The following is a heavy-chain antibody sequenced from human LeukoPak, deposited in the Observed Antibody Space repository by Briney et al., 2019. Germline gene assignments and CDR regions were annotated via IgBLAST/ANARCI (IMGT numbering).Heavy chain of an antibody. CDR1: GGSISSGSYY. D-gene: IGHD3-10*01. J-gene: IGHJ3*02. CDR2: IYTSGST. Sequence: SETLSLTCTVSGGSISSGSYYWSWIRQPAGKGLEWIGRIYTSGSTNYNPSLKSRVTISVDTSKNQFSLKLSSVTAADTAVYYCARGSMVRGVTSQYAFDIWGQGTMVTVSS. V-gene: IGHV4-61*02. CDR3: ARGSMVRGVTSQYAFDI.